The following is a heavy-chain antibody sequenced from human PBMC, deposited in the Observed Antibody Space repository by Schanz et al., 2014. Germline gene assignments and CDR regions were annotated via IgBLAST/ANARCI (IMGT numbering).Heavy chain of an antibody. CDR3: ATLDYADSVS. J-gene: IGHJ5*02. D-gene: IGHD4-17*01. Sequence: QVHLVQSGAEVKKPGASVKVSCKASGYTFTSYSIHWVRQAPGQGLEWMGRIIPILGIANYAQNFQGRVTITAKKSTTTAYMELNSLNSDDTAVYYCATLDYADSVSWGQGTLVTVSS. CDR2: IIPILGIA. V-gene: IGHV1-69*09. CDR1: GYTFTSYS.